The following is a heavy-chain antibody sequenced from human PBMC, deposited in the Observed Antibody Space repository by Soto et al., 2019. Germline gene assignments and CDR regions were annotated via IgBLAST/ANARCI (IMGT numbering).Heavy chain of an antibody. Sequence: SETLSLTCAVYGGSFSGYYWIWIRQPPGKGLEWIGEINHSGSTNYNPSLKSRVTISVDTSKNQFSLKLSSVTAADTAVYYCARGGNLRFISPSDYWGQGTLVTVSS. D-gene: IGHD3-3*01. CDR1: GGSFSGYY. J-gene: IGHJ4*02. CDR2: INHSGST. V-gene: IGHV4-34*01. CDR3: ARGGNLRFISPSDY.